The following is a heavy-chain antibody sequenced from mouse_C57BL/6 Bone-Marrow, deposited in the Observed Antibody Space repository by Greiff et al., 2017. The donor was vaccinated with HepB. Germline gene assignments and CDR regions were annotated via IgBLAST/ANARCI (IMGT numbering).Heavy chain of an antibody. CDR1: GFSLTSYG. Sequence: VQLQESGPGLVAPSQSLSITCTVSGFSLTSYGVDWVRQSPGKGLEWLGVIWGVGSTNYNSALKSRLSISKDNSKSQVFLKMNSLQTEDTAMYYCARQLRNYAMDYWGQGTSVTVSS. J-gene: IGHJ4*01. CDR2: IWGVGST. CDR3: ARQLRNYAMDY. V-gene: IGHV2-6*01. D-gene: IGHD3-2*02.